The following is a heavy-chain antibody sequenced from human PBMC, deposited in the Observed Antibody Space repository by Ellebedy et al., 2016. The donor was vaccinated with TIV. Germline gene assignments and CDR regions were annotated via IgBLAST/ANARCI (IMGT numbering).Heavy chain of an antibody. D-gene: IGHD1-26*01. CDR3: ARSGEHDS. V-gene: IGHV3-21*01. J-gene: IGHJ4*02. CDR1: GFTFDSYA. Sequence: GESLKISCAASGFTFDSYAMHWVRQAPGKGLEWVSSISSTGYYIYYADSVKGRFTISRDDARNSLFLQMDSLRAEDTAVYYCARSGEHDSWGQGTLVTVSS. CDR2: ISSTGYYI.